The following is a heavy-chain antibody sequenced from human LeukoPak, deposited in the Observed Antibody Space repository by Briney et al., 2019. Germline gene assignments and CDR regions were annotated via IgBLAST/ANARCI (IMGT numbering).Heavy chain of an antibody. CDR1: GFTFSSYW. J-gene: IGHJ4*02. Sequence: GGPLRLSCAASGFTFSSYWMHWVRQAPGKGLVWVSRINSDGSSTSYADSVKGRFTISRDNAKNTLYLQMNSLRAEDTAVYYCARGEAGRDFDYWGQGTLVTVSS. CDR2: INSDGSST. CDR3: ARGEAGRDFDY. V-gene: IGHV3-74*01. D-gene: IGHD1-26*01.